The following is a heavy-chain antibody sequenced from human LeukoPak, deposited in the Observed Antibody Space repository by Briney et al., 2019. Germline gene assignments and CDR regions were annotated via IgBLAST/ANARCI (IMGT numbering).Heavy chain of an antibody. CDR1: GFTVSSNY. CDR3: ARGDYGDYVSGFDY. CDR2: IYSGGST. D-gene: IGHD4-17*01. J-gene: IGHJ4*02. Sequence: PGGSLRLSCAASGFTVSSNYMSWVRQAPGKGLEWVSVIYSGGSTYYADSVKGRFTISRDNSKNTLYLQLNSLRAEDTAVYYCARGDYGDYVSGFDYWGQGTLVTVSS. V-gene: IGHV3-66*01.